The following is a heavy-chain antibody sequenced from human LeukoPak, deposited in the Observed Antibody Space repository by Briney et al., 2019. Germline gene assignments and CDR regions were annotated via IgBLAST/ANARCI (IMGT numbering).Heavy chain of an antibody. CDR2: ISGSGGST. CDR3: ARVTLAVAGFDAFDI. Sequence: GGSLRLSCAASGFTFSSYAMSWVRQAPGKGLEWVSAISGSGGSTYYADSVKGRFTISRDNSKSTLYLQMNSLRAEDTAVYYCARVTLAVAGFDAFDIWGQGTMVTVSS. V-gene: IGHV3-23*01. D-gene: IGHD6-19*01. J-gene: IGHJ3*02. CDR1: GFTFSSYA.